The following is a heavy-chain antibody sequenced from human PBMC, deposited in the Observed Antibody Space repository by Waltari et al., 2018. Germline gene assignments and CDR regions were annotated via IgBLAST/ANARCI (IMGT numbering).Heavy chain of an antibody. CDR1: TFSFSTYG. Sequence: QVQLVESGGGVVQPGGSLRLSCAASTFSFSTYGMHWVRQAPGKGLEWVACIRYDGSDTFYGDSVKGRFTISRDNSKNTVYLQMNSLRPEDTAVYYCANKGSPYYHQYYMDVWGKGTTVTISS. V-gene: IGHV3-30*02. CDR3: ANKGSPYYHQYYMDV. CDR2: IRYDGSDT. J-gene: IGHJ6*03.